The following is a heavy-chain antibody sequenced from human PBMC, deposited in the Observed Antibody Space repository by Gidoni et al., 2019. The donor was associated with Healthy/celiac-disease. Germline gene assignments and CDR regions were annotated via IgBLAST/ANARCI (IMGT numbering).Heavy chain of an antibody. CDR3: AKELRPNDY. CDR2: IDISGDNM. V-gene: IGHV3-23*01. Sequence: EVQLLESGGGLVQPGGSLRLSCVVSGFTFRNCAMSWVRQAQGTGLAWVSSIDISGDNMYYADSVQGRFTISRDNSKYTLYLQMNSLRAEDTAVYYCAKELRPNDYWGQGTLVTVSS. D-gene: IGHD5-12*01. J-gene: IGHJ4*02. CDR1: GFTFRNCA.